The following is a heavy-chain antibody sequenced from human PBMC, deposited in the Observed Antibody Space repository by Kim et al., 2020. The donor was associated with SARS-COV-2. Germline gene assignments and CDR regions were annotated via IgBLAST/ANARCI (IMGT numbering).Heavy chain of an antibody. D-gene: IGHD5-18*01. CDR3: ARGGYSYGPKNWYFDL. CDR2: INHSGST. V-gene: IGHV4-34*01. CDR1: GGSFSGYY. J-gene: IGHJ2*01. Sequence: SETLSLTCAVYGGSFSGYYWSWIRQPPGKGLEWIGEINHSGSTNYNPSLKSRVTISVDTSKNQFSLKLSSVTAADTAVYYCARGGYSYGPKNWYFDLWGRGTLVTVSS.